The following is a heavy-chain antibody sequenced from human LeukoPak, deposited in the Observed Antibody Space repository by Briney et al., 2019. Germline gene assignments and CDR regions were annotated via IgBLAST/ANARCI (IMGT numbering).Heavy chain of an antibody. CDR2: INPNSGGT. J-gene: IGHJ4*02. V-gene: IGHV1-2*02. Sequence: GASVKVSCKASGYTFTGYYMHWVRQAPGQGLEWMGWINPNSGGTNYAQKFQGRVTMTRDTSISTAYLEISSLTSDDTAVYYCARCSPGDSSNFYAVLQYWGQGTQVTVST. D-gene: IGHD3-22*01. CDR3: ARCSPGDSSNFYAVLQY. CDR1: GYTFTGYY.